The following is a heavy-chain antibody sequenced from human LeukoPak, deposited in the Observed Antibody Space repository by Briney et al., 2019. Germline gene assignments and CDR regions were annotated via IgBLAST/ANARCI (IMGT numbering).Heavy chain of an antibody. V-gene: IGHV3-23*01. J-gene: IGHJ4*02. D-gene: IGHD6-19*01. CDR3: AKRSVAGTYYFDD. CDR2: ISAGGGST. CDR1: GFTFSSYA. Sequence: PGGSLRLSCAASGFTFSSYAMSWVRQAPGKGLEWVSSISAGGGSTYYADSVKGRFTISRDNSKNTLYLQMNSLRAEDTAVYYCAKRSVAGTYYFDDWGQRTLVTVSS.